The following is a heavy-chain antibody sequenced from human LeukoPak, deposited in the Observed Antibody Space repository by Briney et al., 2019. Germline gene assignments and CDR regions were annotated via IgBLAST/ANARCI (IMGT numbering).Heavy chain of an antibody. V-gene: IGHV3-21*04. CDR2: INSNSSYI. D-gene: IGHD5-12*01. J-gene: IGHJ4*02. CDR1: GFTFSSYC. CDR3: ARDLDIVATTTPIDY. Sequence: GGSLRLSCAASGFTFSSYCMNWVRQAPGKGLEWVSSINSNSSYINYADSVKGRFTISRDNSKNTLYLQMNSLRAEDTAVYYCARDLDIVATTTPIDYWGQGTLVTVSS.